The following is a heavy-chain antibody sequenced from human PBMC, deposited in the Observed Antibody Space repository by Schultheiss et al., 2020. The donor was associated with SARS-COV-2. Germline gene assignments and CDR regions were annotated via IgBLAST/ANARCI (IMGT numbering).Heavy chain of an antibody. V-gene: IGHV3-30*01. D-gene: IGHD4-17*01. CDR1: GFTFSSYA. CDR3: ARDVRAYGDYYGFDP. Sequence: GESLKISCAASGFTFSSYAMHWVRQAPGKGLEWVAFISYDGSNKYYADSVKGRFTISRDNSKNTLYLQMNSLRAEDTAVYYCARDVRAYGDYYGFDPWGQGTLVTVSS. CDR2: ISYDGSNK. J-gene: IGHJ5*02.